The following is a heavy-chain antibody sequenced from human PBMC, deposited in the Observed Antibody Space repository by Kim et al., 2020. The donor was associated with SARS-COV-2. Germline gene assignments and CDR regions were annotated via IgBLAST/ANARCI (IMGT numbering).Heavy chain of an antibody. V-gene: IGHV4-34*01. D-gene: IGHD1-26*01. J-gene: IGHJ5*02. Sequence: SETLSLTCAAYGGSFSGYYWSWIRQPPGKGLEWIGEINHSGSTNYNPSLKSRVTISVDTSKNQFSLKLSSVTAADTAVYYCARAFDPRGANWFDPWGQGTLVTVSS. CDR3: ARAFDPRGANWFDP. CDR1: GGSFSGYY. CDR2: INHSGST.